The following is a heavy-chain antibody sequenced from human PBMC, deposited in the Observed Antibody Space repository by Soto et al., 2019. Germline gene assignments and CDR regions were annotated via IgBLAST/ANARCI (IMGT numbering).Heavy chain of an antibody. Sequence: QVQLQESGPGLVKPSETLSLTCTVSGGSISSYYWSWIRQPPGKGLEWIGYIYDSGSTNYNPSLKSRVIISVDTSKNQFSLKLTSVTAADTAVYYCAAPPRYWGQGTLVTVSS. CDR3: AAPPRY. CDR1: GGSISSYY. J-gene: IGHJ4*02. CDR2: IYDSGST. V-gene: IGHV4-59*01. D-gene: IGHD6-6*01.